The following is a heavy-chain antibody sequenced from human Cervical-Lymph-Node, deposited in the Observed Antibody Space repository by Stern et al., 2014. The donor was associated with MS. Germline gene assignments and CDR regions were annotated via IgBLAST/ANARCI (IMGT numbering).Heavy chain of an antibody. J-gene: IGHJ5*02. CDR1: GGTFSKFP. D-gene: IGHD6-13*01. CDR3: ALSSETSDRWYSLGYDL. Sequence: VQLLKSGAEVTKPGSSVKVSCKASGGTFSKFPSSWVRQAPGQGLEWMGGIFPVFGTPTYAQEFRGRVTITADVSTSTVYMELSSLRSDDTAVYYCALSSETSDRWYSLGYDLWGQGTLVTVSS. CDR2: IFPVFGTP. V-gene: IGHV1-69*01.